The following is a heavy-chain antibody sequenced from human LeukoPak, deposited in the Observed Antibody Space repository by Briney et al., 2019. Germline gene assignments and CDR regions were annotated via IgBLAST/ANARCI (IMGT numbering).Heavy chain of an antibody. CDR3: ARDESN. V-gene: IGHV1-2*02. D-gene: IGHD5/OR15-5a*01. Sequence: ASVKVSCKASGHTFTGDYMHWVGPARGQGLEWMGLINPNSGGTNHAQQSQGRVTLTSDTSISTAYMELSRLRSDDTAVYYCARDESNWGQGTLVTVSS. CDR2: INPNSGGT. CDR1: GHTFTGDY. J-gene: IGHJ4*02.